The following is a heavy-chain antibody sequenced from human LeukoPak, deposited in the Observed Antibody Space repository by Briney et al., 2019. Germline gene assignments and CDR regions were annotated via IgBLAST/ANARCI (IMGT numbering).Heavy chain of an antibody. V-gene: IGHV3-23*01. Sequence: GRSLRLSCAASGFTFSSYAMSWVRQAPGKGLEWVSAISGSGGSTYYADSVKGRFTISRDNSKNTLYLQMNSLRAEDTAVYYCAKDGRYGDFRYYYYYYGMDVWGQGTTVTVSS. CDR3: AKDGRYGDFRYYYYYYGMDV. CDR2: ISGSGGST. D-gene: IGHD4-17*01. J-gene: IGHJ6*02. CDR1: GFTFSSYA.